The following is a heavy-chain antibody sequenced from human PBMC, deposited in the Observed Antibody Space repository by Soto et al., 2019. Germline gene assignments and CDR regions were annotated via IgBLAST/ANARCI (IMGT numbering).Heavy chain of an antibody. J-gene: IGHJ5*02. D-gene: IGHD3-22*01. CDR1: GYTFTGYY. V-gene: IGHV1-2*02. Sequence: ASVKVSCKASGYTFTGYYMHWVRQAPGQGLEWMGWVNPNSGGTNYAQKFQGRVTMTRDTSISTAYMELSRLRSDDTAVYYCARGGVVVINWFDPWGQGTLVTVSS. CDR2: VNPNSGGT. CDR3: ARGGVVVINWFDP.